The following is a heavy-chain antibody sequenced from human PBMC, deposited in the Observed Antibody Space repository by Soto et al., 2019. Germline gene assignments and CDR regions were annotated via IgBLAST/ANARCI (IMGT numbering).Heavy chain of an antibody. V-gene: IGHV3-7*05. CDR1: GFTLSSYW. J-gene: IGHJ6*02. D-gene: IGHD3-10*02. CDR3: ARYYVSSYSSRYYGMDV. Sequence: EVQLVESGGGLVQPGGSLRLSCAASGFTLSSYWMSWVRQAPGKGLEWVANIKQDGSEKYYVDSVKGRFTISRDNAKNSLYLQMNSLRVEDTALYYCARYYVSSYSSRYYGMDVWGQGTTVTVSS. CDR2: IKQDGSEK.